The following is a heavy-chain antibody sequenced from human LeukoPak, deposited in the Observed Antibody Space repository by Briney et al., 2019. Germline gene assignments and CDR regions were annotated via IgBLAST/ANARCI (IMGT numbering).Heavy chain of an antibody. V-gene: IGHV3-23*01. CDR3: AKDLGYCSSTSCYAPYYYYGMDV. D-gene: IGHD2-2*01. CDR2: ISGSGGST. CDR1: GFTFSSYA. Sequence: GSLRLSCAASGFTFSSYAMSWVRPAPGKGLEWVSAISGSGGSTYYADSVKGRFTITRDNSKNTLYLQMNSLRAEDTAVYYCAKDLGYCSSTSCYAPYYYYGMDVWGKGTTVTVSS. J-gene: IGHJ6*04.